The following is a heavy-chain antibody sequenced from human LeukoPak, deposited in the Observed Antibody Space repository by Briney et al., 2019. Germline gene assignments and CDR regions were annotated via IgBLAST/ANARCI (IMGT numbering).Heavy chain of an antibody. CDR3: ARGSALLWYTNFDY. Sequence: SETLSLTCAVYGGSFSGYYWSWIRQPPGKGLEWIGEINRSGSTNYNPSLKSRVTISVDTSKNQFSLKLSSVTAADTAVYYCARGSALLWYTNFDYWGQGTLVTVSS. D-gene: IGHD3-10*01. J-gene: IGHJ4*02. V-gene: IGHV4-34*01. CDR1: GGSFSGYY. CDR2: INRSGST.